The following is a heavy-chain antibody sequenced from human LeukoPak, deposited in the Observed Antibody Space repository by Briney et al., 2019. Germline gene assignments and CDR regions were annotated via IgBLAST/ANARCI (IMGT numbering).Heavy chain of an antibody. Sequence: KSGGSLRLSCAASEFTFSSFTMNWVRQAPGRGLEWVSSISSSSSYIYYADSVEGRFTISRDNGKNSLYLQMNSLRAEDTAVYYCARDHYYDSSGNYYGGYYFDYWGQGTLVTVSS. CDR2: ISSSSSYI. V-gene: IGHV3-21*01. D-gene: IGHD3-22*01. CDR1: EFTFSSFT. CDR3: ARDHYYDSSGNYYGGYYFDY. J-gene: IGHJ4*02.